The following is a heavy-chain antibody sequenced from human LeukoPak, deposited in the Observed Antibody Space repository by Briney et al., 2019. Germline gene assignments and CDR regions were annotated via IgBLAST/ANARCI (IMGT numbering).Heavy chain of an antibody. CDR2: IGGSNGIT. CDR3: AKNKNGGGVYFDY. CDR1: RFTFNSYA. J-gene: IGHJ4*02. D-gene: IGHD2-8*01. Sequence: PGGSLRLSCAASRFTFNSYAMSWVRQAPGKGLEWFSVIGGSNGITFYVGSVKGRFTISRDNSKDTLYLQMNSLRAEDTAVYYCAKNKNGGGVYFDYWGQAPLVTVSS. V-gene: IGHV3-23*01.